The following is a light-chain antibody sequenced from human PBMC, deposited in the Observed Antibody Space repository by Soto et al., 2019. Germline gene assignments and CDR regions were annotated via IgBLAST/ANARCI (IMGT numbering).Light chain of an antibody. Sequence: EIVLTQSPASLSLSPGERATLSCRASQSVSSHLAWFQQRPGQAPRLLIYGASSRATGIPDRFSGSGSGTDFTLTISRLEPEDFAVYYCQQYGSSPNTFGQGTKVEIK. J-gene: IGKJ1*01. CDR1: QSVSSH. CDR3: QQYGSSPNT. V-gene: IGKV3-20*01. CDR2: GAS.